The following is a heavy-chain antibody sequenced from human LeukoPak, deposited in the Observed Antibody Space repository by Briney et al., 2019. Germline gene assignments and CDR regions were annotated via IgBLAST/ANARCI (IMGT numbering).Heavy chain of an antibody. Sequence: ASEKVSCTASVYTFTGYHMHWVRQAPGQGLEWMGWINPNSGGTNYAQKFQGRVTITRDTSITTAYMELSRLRSDDSAVYYCARETRSYKDYWGQGTLVTVSP. CDR2: INPNSGGT. V-gene: IGHV1-2*02. CDR1: VYTFTGYH. J-gene: IGHJ4*02. CDR3: ARETRSYKDY. D-gene: IGHD1-26*01.